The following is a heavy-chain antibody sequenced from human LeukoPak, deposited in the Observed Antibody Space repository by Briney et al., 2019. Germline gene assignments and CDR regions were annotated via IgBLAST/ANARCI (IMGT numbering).Heavy chain of an antibody. CDR3: ARGVIGGYSVY. Sequence: SETLSLTCTVSGGSISSSSYYWGWIRQPPGKGLEWIGSIYYSGSTYYNPSLKSRVTISVDTSKNQFSLKLSPVTAADTAVYYCARGVIGGYSVYWGQGTLVTVSS. J-gene: IGHJ4*02. D-gene: IGHD3-22*01. V-gene: IGHV4-39*01. CDR1: GGSISSSSYY. CDR2: IYYSGST.